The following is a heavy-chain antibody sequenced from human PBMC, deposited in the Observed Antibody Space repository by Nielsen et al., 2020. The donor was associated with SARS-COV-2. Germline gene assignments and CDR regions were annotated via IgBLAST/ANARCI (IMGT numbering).Heavy chain of an antibody. V-gene: IGHV3-30*18. J-gene: IGHJ6*03. CDR3: AKTPGYYYMDV. CDR2: ISYDGSNK. CDR1: GFTFSSYG. Sequence: GSLRLSCAASGFTFSSYGMHWVRQAPGKGLEWVAVISYDGSNKYYADSVKGRFTISRDNSKNTLYLQMNSLRAEDTAVYYCAKTPGYYYMDVWGKGTTVTVSS.